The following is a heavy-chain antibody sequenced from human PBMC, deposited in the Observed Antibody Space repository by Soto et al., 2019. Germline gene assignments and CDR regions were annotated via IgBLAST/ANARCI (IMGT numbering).Heavy chain of an antibody. D-gene: IGHD6-13*01. CDR1: GFTFRDYY. J-gene: IGHJ4*02. CDR2: ISFSSSYT. V-gene: IGHV3-11*03. CDR3: AGMTAGPGY. Sequence: PGGSLRLSCTASGFTFRDYYMSWIRQAPGKGLEWISYISFSSSYTNYADSVKGRFTISRDNAKNSLYLQMNSLRAEDTAVYYCAGMTAGPGYWGQGTLVTVSS.